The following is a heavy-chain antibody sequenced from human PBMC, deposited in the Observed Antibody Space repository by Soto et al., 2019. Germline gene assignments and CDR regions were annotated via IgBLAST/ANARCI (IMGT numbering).Heavy chain of an antibody. CDR1: GFTFSSYG. Sequence: ESGGGVVQPGRSLRLSCAASGFTFSSYGMHWVRQAPGKGLEWVAVISYDGSNKYYADSVKGRFTISRDNSKNTLYLQMNSLRAEDTAVYYCAKFQSHLTTVTTGDYWGQGTLVTVSS. CDR3: AKFQSHLTTVTTGDY. CDR2: ISYDGSNK. V-gene: IGHV3-30*18. J-gene: IGHJ4*02. D-gene: IGHD4-4*01.